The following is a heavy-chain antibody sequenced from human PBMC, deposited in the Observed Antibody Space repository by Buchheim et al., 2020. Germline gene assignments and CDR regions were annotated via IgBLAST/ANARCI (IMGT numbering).Heavy chain of an antibody. CDR3: ANLLMAPQLSDFDY. Sequence: QVQLVESGGGVVQPGRSLRLSCAASGFTFSSYAMHWVRQAPGKGLEWVAVISYDGSNKYYADSVKGRFTISRDNSKNTLYLQMNSLRAEDTAVYYCANLLMAPQLSDFDYWGQGTL. J-gene: IGHJ4*02. CDR2: ISYDGSNK. CDR1: GFTFSSYA. V-gene: IGHV3-30-3*01. D-gene: IGHD5-18*01.